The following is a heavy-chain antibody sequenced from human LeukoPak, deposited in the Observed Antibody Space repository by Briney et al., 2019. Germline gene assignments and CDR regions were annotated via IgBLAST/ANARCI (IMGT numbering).Heavy chain of an antibody. Sequence: ASVTVSCKASGYTFTSYGISWVRQAPGQGLEWMGWISAYNGNTNYAQKLQGRVTMTTDTSTSTAYMELRSLRSDDTAVYYCARGRYYDSSGPLDFDYWGQGTLVTVSS. J-gene: IGHJ4*02. V-gene: IGHV1-18*01. CDR2: ISAYNGNT. D-gene: IGHD3-22*01. CDR1: GYTFTSYG. CDR3: ARGRYYDSSGPLDFDY.